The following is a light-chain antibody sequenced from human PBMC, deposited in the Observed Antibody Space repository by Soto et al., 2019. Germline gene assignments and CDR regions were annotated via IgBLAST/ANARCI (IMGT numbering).Light chain of an antibody. CDR3: QQRSNWVFT. J-gene: IGKJ3*01. CDR1: QSVSRY. V-gene: IGKV3-11*01. CDR2: DAS. Sequence: EIVLTQSPATLSLSPGERATLSCRASQSVSRYLAWYQQKPGQDPRLLIHDASNRATGIPARFSGSRSGTDFTITISSLEPEDFAVYSCQQRSNWVFTFGPGTKVDIK.